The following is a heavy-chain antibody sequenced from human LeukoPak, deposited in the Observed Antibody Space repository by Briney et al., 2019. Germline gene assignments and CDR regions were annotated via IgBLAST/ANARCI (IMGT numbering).Heavy chain of an antibody. J-gene: IGHJ3*02. Sequence: PGGSLRLSCAASGFTFSSYAMSWVRQAPGKGLEWVSAIGNGGASTYYADSVKGRLTISRDNSKNTLYLQMNSLRAEDTAVFYCARDRGSGWLHDAFDIWGHGTMVTVSS. V-gene: IGHV3-23*01. CDR1: GFTFSSYA. D-gene: IGHD6-19*01. CDR3: ARDRGSGWLHDAFDI. CDR2: IGNGGAST.